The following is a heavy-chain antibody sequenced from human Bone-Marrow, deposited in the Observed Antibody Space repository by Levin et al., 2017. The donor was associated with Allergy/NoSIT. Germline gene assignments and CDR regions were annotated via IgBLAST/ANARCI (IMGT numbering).Heavy chain of an antibody. CDR3: ARGDSNGWYDY. D-gene: IGHD6-19*01. CDR2: IYTSGST. Sequence: ESLKISCSVSGSSINNYYWTWIRQPAGKGLEWIGRIYTSGSTNYNPSLKSRVTMSVDTSKNQFSLKLSSVTAADTALYYCARGDSNGWYDYWGQGTLVTVSS. J-gene: IGHJ4*02. CDR1: GSSINNYY. V-gene: IGHV4-4*07.